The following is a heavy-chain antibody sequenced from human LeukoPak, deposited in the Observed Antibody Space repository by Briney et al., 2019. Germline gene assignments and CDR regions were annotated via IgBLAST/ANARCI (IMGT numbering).Heavy chain of an antibody. J-gene: IGHJ4*02. CDR2: ISSSSYI. Sequence: PGGSLRLSCAASGFTFSSCSMNWVSQAPGKGLEWVSSISSSSYIYYADSVKGRFTISRDNAKNSLYLQMNSLRAEDTAVYYCARDSTARNIGFYYYDSSGSFDYWGQGTLVTVSS. CDR3: ARDSTARNIGFYYYDSSGSFDY. V-gene: IGHV3-21*01. CDR1: GFTFSSCS. D-gene: IGHD3-22*01.